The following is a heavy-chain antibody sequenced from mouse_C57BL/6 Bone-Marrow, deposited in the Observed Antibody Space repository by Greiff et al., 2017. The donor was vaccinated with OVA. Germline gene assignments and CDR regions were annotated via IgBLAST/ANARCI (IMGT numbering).Heavy chain of an antibody. V-gene: IGHV5-4*03. CDR3: AQDYGSSLAWFAY. D-gene: IGHD1-1*01. J-gene: IGHJ3*01. CDR1: GFTFSSYA. CDR2: ISDGGSYT. Sequence: EVKVVESGGGLVKPGGSLKLSCAASGFTFSSYAMSWVRQTPEKRLEWVATISDGGSYTYYPDNVKGRFTISRDNAKNNLYLQMSHLKSEDTAMYYCAQDYGSSLAWFAYGGQGTLVTVSA.